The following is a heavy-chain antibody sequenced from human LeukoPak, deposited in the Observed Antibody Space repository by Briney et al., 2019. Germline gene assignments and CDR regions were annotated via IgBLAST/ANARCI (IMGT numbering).Heavy chain of an antibody. CDR2: ISYDGSNK. V-gene: IGHV3-30*18. J-gene: IGHJ4*02. CDR1: GFTFSSYG. CDR3: AKGFSDSSGWQRIFDY. Sequence: GGSLRLSCAASGFTFSSYGMHWVRQAPGKGLEWVAVISYDGSNKYYADSVKGRFTISRDNAKNSLYLQMNSLRPEDTALYYCAKGFSDSSGWQRIFDYWGQGTLVTVSS. D-gene: IGHD6-19*01.